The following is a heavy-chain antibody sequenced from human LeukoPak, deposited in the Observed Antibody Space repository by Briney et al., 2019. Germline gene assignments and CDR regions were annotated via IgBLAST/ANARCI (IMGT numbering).Heavy chain of an antibody. CDR2: ISAYNGNT. J-gene: IGHJ4*02. Sequence: GASVKVSCKASGGTFSSYAISWVRQAPGQGLEWMGWISAYNGNTNYAQKLQGRVTMTTDTSTSTAYMELRSLRSDDTAVYYCARDGDYYDSSSTTFDYWGQGTLVTVSS. D-gene: IGHD3-22*01. V-gene: IGHV1-18*01. CDR3: ARDGDYYDSSSTTFDY. CDR1: GGTFSSYA.